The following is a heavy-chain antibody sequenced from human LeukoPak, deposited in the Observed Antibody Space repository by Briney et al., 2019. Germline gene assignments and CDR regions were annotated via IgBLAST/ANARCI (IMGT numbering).Heavy chain of an antibody. V-gene: IGHV3-30*02. CDR2: IRFDGSNN. D-gene: IGHD4/OR15-4a*01. CDR3: AKDERTYGERVAFDL. Sequence: PGGSLRLSCVASGFTFSSYGMHWVRQAPGKGLEWVAFIRFDGSNNYNEDTVKGRFTISRDNSKNTLNLQMNSLRPEDTAVYYCAKDERTYGERVAFDLWGQGTIVSVSS. J-gene: IGHJ3*01. CDR1: GFTFSSYG.